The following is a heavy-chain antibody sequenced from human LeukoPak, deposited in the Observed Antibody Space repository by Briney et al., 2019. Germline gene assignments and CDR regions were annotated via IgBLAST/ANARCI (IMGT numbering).Heavy chain of an antibody. CDR2: IKQDGSET. D-gene: IGHD7-27*01. V-gene: IGHV3-7*01. Sequence: SGGSLRLSCAASGFTFSNFWMNWVRQAPGKGLEWVANIKQDGSETYYEDSVKGRFTISRDNAKNSLYLQMNSLRAEDTAVYYCAKDLALGPDYFDYWGQGTLVTVSP. J-gene: IGHJ4*02. CDR1: GFTFSNFW. CDR3: AKDLALGPDYFDY.